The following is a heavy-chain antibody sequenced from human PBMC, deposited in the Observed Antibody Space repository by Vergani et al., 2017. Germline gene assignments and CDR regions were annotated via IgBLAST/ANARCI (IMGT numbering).Heavy chain of an antibody. V-gene: IGHV3-7*01. CDR2: IKQDGSEK. CDR1: GFTFSSYW. Sequence: EVQLVESGGGLVQPGGSLRLSCAASGFTFSSYWMSWVRQAPGKGLEWVANIKQDGSEKYYVDSVKGRFTISRDNAKNSLYLQMNSLKAEDTAVYYCARDISPGYCSSNSCQRWFDPWGQGTLVTVSS. CDR3: ARDISPGYCSSNSCQRWFDP. D-gene: IGHD2-2*01. J-gene: IGHJ5*02.